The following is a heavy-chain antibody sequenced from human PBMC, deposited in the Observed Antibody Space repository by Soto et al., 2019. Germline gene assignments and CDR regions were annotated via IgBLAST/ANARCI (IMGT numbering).Heavy chain of an antibody. CDR2: INAGNGNT. D-gene: IGHD6-6*01. CDR1: GYTFTSYA. V-gene: IGHV1-3*01. J-gene: IGHJ5*02. CDR3: ARLYLAAQPRYSWFDP. Sequence: GASVKVSCKASGYTFTSYAMHWVRQAPGQRLEWMGWINAGNGNTKYSQKFQGRVTITRDTSASTAYMELSSLRSEDTAVYYCARLYLAAQPRYSWFDPWGQGTLVTVSS.